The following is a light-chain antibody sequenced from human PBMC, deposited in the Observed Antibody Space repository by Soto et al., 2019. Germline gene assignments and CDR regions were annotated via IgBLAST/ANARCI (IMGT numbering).Light chain of an antibody. Sequence: HSVLTQPPSASGTPGQRVTISCSRSSSNIGSNTVNWYQQLPGTAPKLLIYSNNQRPSGVPDRFSGSKSGTSASLAISGLQSEDEADYYCAAWDDSLNGVVFGGGTKVTVL. V-gene: IGLV1-44*01. CDR2: SNN. CDR1: SSNIGSNT. CDR3: AAWDDSLNGVV. J-gene: IGLJ2*01.